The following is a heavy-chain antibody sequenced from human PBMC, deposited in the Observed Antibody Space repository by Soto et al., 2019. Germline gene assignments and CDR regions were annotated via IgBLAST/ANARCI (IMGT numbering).Heavy chain of an antibody. D-gene: IGHD3-9*01. CDR3: VHRGELLTGFSY. CDR1: GFSLTTSGVG. Sequence: SGPTLVNPTHTLTLTCTFSGFSLTTSGVGVGWIRQPPGKALEWLALIYWDDDKRYSPSLKSRLTVTKDTSKNQVVLTMTNVDPVDTATYYCVHRGELLTGFSYWGQGTLVTVS. J-gene: IGHJ4*02. V-gene: IGHV2-5*02. CDR2: IYWDDDK.